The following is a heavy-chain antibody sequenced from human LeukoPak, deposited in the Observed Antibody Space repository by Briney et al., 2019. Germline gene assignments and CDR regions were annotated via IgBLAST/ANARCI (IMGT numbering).Heavy chain of an antibody. CDR1: GYTFTGYY. CDR2: INPNSGGT. CDR3: ARDLVGATYYYYYYMDV. J-gene: IGHJ6*03. D-gene: IGHD1-26*01. Sequence: SVKVSCKASGYTFTGYYMHWVRQAPGQGLEWMGWINPNSGGTNYVQKFQGRVTMTRDTSISTAYMELSRLRSDDTAVYYCARDLVGATYYYYYYMDVWGKGTTVTVSS. V-gene: IGHV1-2*02.